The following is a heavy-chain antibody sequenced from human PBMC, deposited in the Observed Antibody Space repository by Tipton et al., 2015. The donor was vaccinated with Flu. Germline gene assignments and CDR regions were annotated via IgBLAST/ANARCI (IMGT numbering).Heavy chain of an antibody. CDR2: IYHSGST. Sequence: LRLSCTVSGGSVSPYYWSWIRQPPGKGLEWIGYIYHSGSTNYRPSLRSRVTISLDTSRKQFSLNLRSVTAADTAVYYCARGNYYENKGHYEWLTLDPWGQGTLVTVSS. D-gene: IGHD3-16*01. V-gene: IGHV4-59*02. CDR1: GGSVSPYY. J-gene: IGHJ5*02. CDR3: ARGNYYENKGHYEWLTLDP.